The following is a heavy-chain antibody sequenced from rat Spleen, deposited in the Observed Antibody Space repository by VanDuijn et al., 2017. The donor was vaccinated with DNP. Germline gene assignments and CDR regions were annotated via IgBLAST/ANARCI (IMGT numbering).Heavy chain of an antibody. J-gene: IGHJ4*01. CDR2: IPSGDGTT. CDR1: GFTFSNYW. CDR3: ATRDHAMDA. V-gene: IGHV5-58*01. D-gene: IGHD3-2*01. Sequence: EVQLVESGGGLVQPGRSLKLSCAASGFTFSNYWMYWIRQAPGKGLEWVASIPSGDGTTYYPDSVKGRFTISRDNAKNTLYLQMNSLRSEDTATYYCATRDHAMDAWGQGTSVTVSS.